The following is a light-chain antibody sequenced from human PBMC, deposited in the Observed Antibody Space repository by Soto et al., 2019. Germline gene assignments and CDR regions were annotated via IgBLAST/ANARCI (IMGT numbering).Light chain of an antibody. Sequence: QSALTQPASVSGSPGQSITISCTAISSDITTYNYVSWYQHHPGKAPKLIIYEVINRPSGVSNRFSGSKSGNTASLTNSGLQAEDEADYYCSSYPSTRWVFGGGTKLTVL. CDR2: EVI. J-gene: IGLJ3*02. CDR1: SSDITTYNY. CDR3: SSYPSTRWV. V-gene: IGLV2-14*01.